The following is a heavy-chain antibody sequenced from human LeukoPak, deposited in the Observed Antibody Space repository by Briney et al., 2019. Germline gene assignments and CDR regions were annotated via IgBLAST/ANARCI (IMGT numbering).Heavy chain of an antibody. CDR2: ISHDGSNK. Sequence: PGGSLRLSCAPSGFAFSTYGMHWVRQAPGKGLEWLAVISHDGSNKNYADSVKGRFTISRDNSKNTLYLQMNSLRAEDTAMYYCAKDLAWNFCVDYWGQGTLVTVSS. J-gene: IGHJ4*02. V-gene: IGHV3-30*18. D-gene: IGHD1-7*01. CDR3: AKDLAWNFCVDY. CDR1: GFAFSTYG.